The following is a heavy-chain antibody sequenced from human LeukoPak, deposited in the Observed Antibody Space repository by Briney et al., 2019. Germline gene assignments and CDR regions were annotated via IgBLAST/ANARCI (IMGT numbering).Heavy chain of an antibody. CDR1: GGSISSSSYY. Sequence: SETLSLTCTVSGGSISSSSYYWGWIRQPPGKGLEWIGEINHSGSTNYNPSLKSRVTISVDTPKNQFSLKLSSVTAADTAVYYCARRQEKQWLFRGYVGGRRDFDYWGQGTLVTVSS. J-gene: IGHJ4*02. CDR3: ARRQEKQWLFRGYVGGRRDFDY. D-gene: IGHD6-19*01. CDR2: INHSGST. V-gene: IGHV4-39*07.